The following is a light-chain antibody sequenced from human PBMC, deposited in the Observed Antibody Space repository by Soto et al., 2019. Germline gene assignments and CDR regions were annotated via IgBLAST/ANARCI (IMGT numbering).Light chain of an antibody. J-gene: IGKJ1*01. CDR1: QSIANF. V-gene: IGKV1-39*01. CDR2: GTS. CDR3: QQSYSSLWT. Sequence: DIQMTHSPSTLSGSVGDRVTITCRASQSIANFLNWYQQKPGKAPKLVIYGTSTLQSGVPSRFSGSGSGTDFTLTISRLQREDFATYYCQQSYSSLWTFGQGTKVDIK.